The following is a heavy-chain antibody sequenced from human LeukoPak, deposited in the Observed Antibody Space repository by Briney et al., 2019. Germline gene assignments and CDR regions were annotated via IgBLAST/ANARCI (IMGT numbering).Heavy chain of an antibody. V-gene: IGHV4-34*01. J-gene: IGHJ4*02. CDR3: AREGRMSMGIEY. CDR1: GGSLSGYY. Sequence: SQTLSLTCAVYGGSLSGYYWSWIRQSPGKALEWIGEINHGGSTNYKPSLKSRVTMSVDTSKNHFSLKLSSVTAADTAVYFCAREGRMSMGIEYWGQGTLVTVSS. CDR2: INHGGST. D-gene: IGHD4/OR15-4a*01.